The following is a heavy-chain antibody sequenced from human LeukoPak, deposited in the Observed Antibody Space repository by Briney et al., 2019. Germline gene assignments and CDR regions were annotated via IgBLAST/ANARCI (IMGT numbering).Heavy chain of an antibody. D-gene: IGHD5-24*01. CDR2: IHPTSINT. V-gene: IGHV3-NL1*01. CDR3: AKDSDGYHPYYFDY. CDR1: GFNFMQYG. Sequence: GGTLRLSCVGAGFNFMQYGMMWVRQAPGKGLGWGSTIHPTSINTHHADSVTGQFTISRDNSKNTLYLQMNSLRAEDTAVYYCAKDSDGYHPYYFDYWGQGTLVTVSS. J-gene: IGHJ4*02.